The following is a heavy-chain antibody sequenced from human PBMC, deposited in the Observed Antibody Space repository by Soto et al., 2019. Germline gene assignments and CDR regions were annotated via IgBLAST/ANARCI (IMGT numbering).Heavy chain of an antibody. D-gene: IGHD2-2*01. CDR1: GFTFSSYS. CDR2: ISSSSSYI. J-gene: IGHJ4*02. V-gene: IGHV3-21*01. Sequence: EVPLVESGGGLVKPGGSLRLSCAASGFTFSSYSMNWVRQAPGKGLEWVSSISSSSSYIYYADSVKGRFTISRDNAKNSLYVQMNDLTAENTAVYYCASGIVVVPAAMAADYWGEGSLITVSS. CDR3: ASGIVVVPAAMAADY.